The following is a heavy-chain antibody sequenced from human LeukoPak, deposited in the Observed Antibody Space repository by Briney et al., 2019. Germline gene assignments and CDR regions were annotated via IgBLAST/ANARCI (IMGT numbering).Heavy chain of an antibody. CDR2: IFSGGTT. V-gene: IGHV4-39*07. J-gene: IGHJ4*02. CDR3: ARGAWGELFYYFDY. D-gene: IGHD3-10*01. Sequence: SETLSLTCTVSGGSISSSRFYWGWIRQPPGKGLEWIGSIFSGGTTYYTPSLKSRVTISVDTSKNQFSLKLSSVTAADTAVYYCARGAWGELFYYFDYWGQGTLVTVSS. CDR1: GGSISSSRFY.